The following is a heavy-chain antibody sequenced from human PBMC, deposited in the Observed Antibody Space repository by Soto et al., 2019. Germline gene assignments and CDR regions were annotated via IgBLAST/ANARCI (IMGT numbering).Heavy chain of an antibody. Sequence: ETLSLTCTVSAACITTYYWSWIRQPRGKALEWIGYISYRGSTNYNPSLKSRLTISIDTSKSQISLKLTSMTTADTAVYYCASSGIVGREVNTWFDPWGQGTLVTVSS. D-gene: IGHD3-22*01. V-gene: IGHV4-59*01. CDR2: ISYRGST. CDR1: AACITTYY. J-gene: IGHJ5*02. CDR3: ASSGIVGREVNTWFDP.